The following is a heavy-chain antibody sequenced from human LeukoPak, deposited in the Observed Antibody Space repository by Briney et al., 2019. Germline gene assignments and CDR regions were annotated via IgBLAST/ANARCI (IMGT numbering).Heavy chain of an antibody. CDR1: GYSFTTNW. J-gene: IGHJ4*02. Sequence: GEPLQISFQGSGYSFTTNWIGWMRPMTGKGLEWMGIIYPGDSETRYSPSFQGQVTISADKSITTAYVQWSSLKASDTAMYYCVRSRGYSYGYSYYFDYWGRGTLVTVSS. D-gene: IGHD5-18*01. CDR3: VRSRGYSYGYSYYFDY. V-gene: IGHV5-51*01. CDR2: IYPGDSET.